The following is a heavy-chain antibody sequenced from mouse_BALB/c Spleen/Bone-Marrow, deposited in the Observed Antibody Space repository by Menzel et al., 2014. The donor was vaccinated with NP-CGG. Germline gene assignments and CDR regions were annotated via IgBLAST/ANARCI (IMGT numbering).Heavy chain of an antibody. J-gene: IGHJ3*01. CDR2: ISDGGSYT. CDR1: GFTFSDYY. CDR3: ARDGGYSYAWFAY. V-gene: IGHV5-4*02. Sequence: DVKLVESGGGLVKPGGSLKLSCAASGFTFSDYYMYWVRQTPEKRLEWVAIISDGGSYTFYPDSVKGRFTISRDNAKNSLYLQMSSLKSEDTAMYYCARDGGYSYAWFAYWGQGTLVTVSA. D-gene: IGHD2-12*01.